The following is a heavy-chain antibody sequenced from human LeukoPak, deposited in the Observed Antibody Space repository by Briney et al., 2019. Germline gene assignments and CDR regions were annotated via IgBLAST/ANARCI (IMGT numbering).Heavy chain of an antibody. CDR3: ASGSGSGYYYFVY. Sequence: GGSLRLSCAASGFTFSSYAMSWVRQAPGKGLEWVSGINWNGGSTRYADSVKGRFTISRDNAKNSLFLQMNSLRAEDTAFYYCASGSGSGYYYFVYWGQGTLVTVSS. CDR1: GFTFSSYA. J-gene: IGHJ4*02. D-gene: IGHD3-22*01. V-gene: IGHV3-20*04. CDR2: INWNGGST.